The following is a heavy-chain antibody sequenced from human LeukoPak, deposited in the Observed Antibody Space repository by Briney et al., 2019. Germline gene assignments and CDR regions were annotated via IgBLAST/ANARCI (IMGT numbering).Heavy chain of an antibody. CDR2: IKSKTDGGTT. V-gene: IGHV3-15*01. CDR3: TTDPHGWGTVTTGNKYYFDY. J-gene: IGHJ4*02. D-gene: IGHD4-17*01. CDR1: GFTFSNAW. Sequence: GGSLRLSCAASGFTFSNAWMSWVRQAPGKGLEWVGRIKSKTDGGTTDYAAPVKGRFTISRDDSKNTLYLQMNSLKTEDTAVYYCTTDPHGWGTVTTGNKYYFDYWGQGTLVTVSS.